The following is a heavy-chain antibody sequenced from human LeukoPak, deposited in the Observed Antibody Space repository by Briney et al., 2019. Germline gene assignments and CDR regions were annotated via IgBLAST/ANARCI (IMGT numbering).Heavy chain of an antibody. CDR3: ARDSGGSNNWFDP. CDR2: ISYSGNT. Sequence: SSETLSLTCTVSGGSITTYYWNWIRQPPGKGLEWIGYISYSGNTNYNPSLKSRVSISVDTSNNHFSLKVTSVTSADTAMYYCARDSGGSNNWFDPWGKGTLVTVSS. V-gene: IGHV4-59*01. CDR1: GGSITTYY. J-gene: IGHJ5*02. D-gene: IGHD2-15*01.